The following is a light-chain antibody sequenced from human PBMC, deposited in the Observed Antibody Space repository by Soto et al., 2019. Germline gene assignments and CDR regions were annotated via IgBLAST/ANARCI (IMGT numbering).Light chain of an antibody. CDR1: RSVSDTL. J-gene: IGKJ1*01. V-gene: IGKV3-20*01. Sequence: EIVLTQSPGTLSLSPGERATLSCRADRSVSDTLLTWFQQKPGQAPRLLIFGTSNRAPGIPERFSGSGSGTDFTLTISRLEPDDFAVYYCQHYGDSSWTFGQGTKVEIK. CDR2: GTS. CDR3: QHYGDSSWT.